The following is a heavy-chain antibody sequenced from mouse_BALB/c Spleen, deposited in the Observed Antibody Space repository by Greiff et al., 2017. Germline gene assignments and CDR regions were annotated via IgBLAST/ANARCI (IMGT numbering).Heavy chain of an antibody. CDR3: ARSGYYGSSPGFGY. J-gene: IGHJ3*01. V-gene: IGHV14-1*02. D-gene: IGHD1-1*01. CDR2: IDPENGNT. Sequence: VQLQQSGAELVRPGALVKLSCKASGFNIKDYYMHWVKQRPEQGLEWIGWIDPENGNTIYDPKFQGKASITADTSSNTAYLQLSSLTSEDTAVYYGARSGYYGSSPGFGYWGQGTLVTVSA. CDR1: GFNIKDYY.